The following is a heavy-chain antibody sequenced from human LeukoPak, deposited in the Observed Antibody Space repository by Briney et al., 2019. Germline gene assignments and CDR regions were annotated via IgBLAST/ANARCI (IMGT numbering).Heavy chain of an antibody. CDR2: IKSNPDGGTA. V-gene: IGHV3-15*01. J-gene: IGHJ4*02. Sequence: GGSLRLSCAASGFSFINAWMIWVRQGPGKGLEWVGRIKSNPDGGTADYAAPVKGRFTISRDDSRNTLSLQVRNLRAEDTAVYYCTTLSYDVHYWGQGTLVTVSS. CDR1: GFSFINAW. CDR3: TTLSYDVHY. D-gene: IGHD3-3*01.